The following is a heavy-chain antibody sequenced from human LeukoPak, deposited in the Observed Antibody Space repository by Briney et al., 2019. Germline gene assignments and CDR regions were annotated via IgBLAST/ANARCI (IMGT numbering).Heavy chain of an antibody. V-gene: IGHV3-74*01. CDR3: ARDARVGDPFDY. D-gene: IGHD4-17*01. CDR2: IRTDGDT. CDR1: GLTFSNYW. J-gene: IGHJ4*02. Sequence: PGGSLRLSCAASGLTFSNYWMHWVRHVPGKGLMWVARIRTDGDTSHADSVRGRFTISRDNSKNTLYLQMNSLRVEDTAVYYCARDARVGDPFDYWGQGTLVTVSS.